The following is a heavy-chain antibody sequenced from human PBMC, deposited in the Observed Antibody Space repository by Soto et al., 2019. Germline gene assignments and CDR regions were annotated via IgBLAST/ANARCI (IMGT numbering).Heavy chain of an antibody. J-gene: IGHJ4*02. V-gene: IGHV3-30-3*01. D-gene: IGHD5-12*01. CDR2: ISYDGSNK. CDR3: ARDPVDIVSTTTPPFDY. Sequence: PGGSLRLSCAASGFTFSSYAMHWVRQAPGKGLEWVAVISYDGSNKYYADSVKGRFTISRDNSKNTLYLQMNSLRAEDTAVYYCARDPVDIVSTTTPPFDYWGQGTLVTVSS. CDR1: GFTFSSYA.